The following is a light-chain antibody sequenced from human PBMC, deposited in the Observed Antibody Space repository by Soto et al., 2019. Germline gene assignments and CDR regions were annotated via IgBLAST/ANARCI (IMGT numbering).Light chain of an antibody. V-gene: IGKV1-39*01. J-gene: IGKJ2*01. CDR3: QQSYSTPQT. CDR1: QSISSY. CDR2: AAS. Sequence: DIVMTQSPSSLSASVGDRVTITCRASQSISSYLNWYQQKPGKAPKLLIYAASSLQSGVPSRFSGSGSGTDFTLTISSLQPEDFATYYCQQSYSTPQTFGQGTKV.